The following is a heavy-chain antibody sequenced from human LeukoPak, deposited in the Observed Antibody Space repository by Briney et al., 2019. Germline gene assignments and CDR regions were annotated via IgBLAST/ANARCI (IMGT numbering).Heavy chain of an antibody. CDR3: ASIEMATRYFDY. J-gene: IGHJ4*02. D-gene: IGHD5-24*01. V-gene: IGHV4-59*01. Sequence: PSETLSLTCTVSGGSISSYYWSWIRQPPGKGLEWIGYIYYSGSTNYNPSLKSRVTISVDTSKNQFSLKLSSVTAADTVVYYCASIEMATRYFDYWGQGTLVTVSS. CDR2: IYYSGST. CDR1: GGSISSYY.